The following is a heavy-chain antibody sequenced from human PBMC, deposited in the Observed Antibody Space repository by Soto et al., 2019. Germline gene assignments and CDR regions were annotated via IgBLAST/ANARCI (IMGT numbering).Heavy chain of an antibody. CDR1: GYSFTRYW. CDR2: IYPGDSDT. Sequence: GESLKISCKGSGYSFTRYWIGWVRQMPGKGLEWMGIIYPGDSDTRYSPSFQGQVTISADKSISTAYLQWSSLKASDTAMYYCARSGVDDILTGYSPPGDIWGQGTMVTVSS. J-gene: IGHJ3*02. V-gene: IGHV5-51*01. CDR3: ARSGVDDILTGYSPPGDI. D-gene: IGHD3-9*01.